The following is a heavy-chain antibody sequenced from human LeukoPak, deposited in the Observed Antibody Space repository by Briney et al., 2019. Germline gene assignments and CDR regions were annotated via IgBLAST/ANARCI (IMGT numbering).Heavy chain of an antibody. Sequence: GGSLRLSCAASGFTFDDYAMHWVRQAPGKGLEWVSGISWNSGSIGYADSVKGRFTISRDNAKNSLYLQMNSLIAEYMALYYCAKDKAVGYSYGYFDYWGQGTLVTVSS. D-gene: IGHD5-18*01. CDR3: AKDKAVGYSYGYFDY. J-gene: IGHJ4*02. V-gene: IGHV3-9*03. CDR1: GFTFDDYA. CDR2: ISWNSGSI.